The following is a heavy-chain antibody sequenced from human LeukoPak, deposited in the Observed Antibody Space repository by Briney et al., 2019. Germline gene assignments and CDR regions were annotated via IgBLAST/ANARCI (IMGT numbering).Heavy chain of an antibody. CDR3: ARGIELNWFDP. CDR1: GGSISSSSYY. J-gene: IGHJ5*02. V-gene: IGHV4-39*07. CDR2: IYYSGST. Sequence: PSETLSLTCTVSGGSISSSSYYWGWIRQPPGKGLEWIGSIYYSGSTYYNPSLKSRVTISVDTSKNQFSLKLSSVTAADTAVYYCARGIELNWFDPWGQGTLVTVSS. D-gene: IGHD2-21*01.